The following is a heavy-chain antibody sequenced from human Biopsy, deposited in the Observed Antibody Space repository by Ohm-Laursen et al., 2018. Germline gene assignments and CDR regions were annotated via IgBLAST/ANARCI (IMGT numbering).Heavy chain of an antibody. CDR2: INHSGRT. CDR3: VRGVDYYDPYHYYALDV. CDR1: GESFNGYY. Sequence: SDTLSLTWAAYGESFNGYYWSWIRQTPGKGLEWIGEINHSGRTNYNPSLKSRVTISVDTSKNQFSLKVRSVTAADTAVYYCVRGVDYYDPYHYYALDVWGQGTTVTVSS. J-gene: IGHJ6*02. V-gene: IGHV4-34*01. D-gene: IGHD3-22*01.